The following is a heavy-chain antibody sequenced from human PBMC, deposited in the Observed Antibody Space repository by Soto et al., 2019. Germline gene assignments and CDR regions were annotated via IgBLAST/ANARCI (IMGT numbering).Heavy chain of an antibody. CDR1: GFTFSDYY. V-gene: IGHV3-11*01. CDR3: ARSLTTYYYDSSALIDY. J-gene: IGHJ4*02. CDR2: ISSSGSTI. Sequence: GGSLRLSCAASGFTFSDYYMSWIRQAPGKGLEWVSYISSSGSTIYYADSVKGRFTISRDNAKNSLYLQMNSLRAEDTAVYYCARSLTTYYYDSSALIDYWGQGTLVTVSS. D-gene: IGHD3-22*01.